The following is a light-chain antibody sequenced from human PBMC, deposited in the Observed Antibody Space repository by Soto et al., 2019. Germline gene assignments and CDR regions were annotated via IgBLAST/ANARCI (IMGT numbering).Light chain of an antibody. CDR3: QQYGSSGT. CDR2: DAS. Sequence: VLTQCPATLSLSPWDRATLSWRASQSVSSYLAWYQQKPGQAPRLLIYDASNRATGIQDRFSGSGSGTEFTLTIRRLEPEDFAVYYCQQYGSSGTCGQGTKVDIK. CDR1: QSVSSY. V-gene: IGKV3-20*01. J-gene: IGKJ1*01.